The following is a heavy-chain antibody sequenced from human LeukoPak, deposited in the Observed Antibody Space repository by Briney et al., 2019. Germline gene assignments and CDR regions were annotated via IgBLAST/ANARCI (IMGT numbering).Heavy chain of an antibody. CDR1: RFTFSSYE. CDR2: ISSSGSTI. V-gene: IGHV3-48*03. D-gene: IGHD3-16*02. J-gene: IGHJ4*02. Sequence: GGSLRLSCAASRFTFSSYEMNWVRQAPGKGLEWVPYISSSGSTIYYADSVKGRFTISRDNAKNSLYLQMNSLRAEDTAVYYCARTTRVRLGELSYWGQGTLVTVSS. CDR3: ARTTRVRLGELSY.